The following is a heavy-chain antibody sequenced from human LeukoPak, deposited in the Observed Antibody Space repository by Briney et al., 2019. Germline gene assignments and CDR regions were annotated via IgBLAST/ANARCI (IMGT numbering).Heavy chain of an antibody. CDR3: ARDRRGSYPYYFDY. CDR1: SYSISSGYY. Sequence: SETLSLTCTVSSYSISSGYYWGWIRQPPGKGLEWIGSIYHGGSTYYNPSLKSRVTISLDTSKNQFSLKLSSVTAADTAVYYCARDRRGSYPYYFDYWGQGTLVTVSS. D-gene: IGHD1-26*01. V-gene: IGHV4-38-2*02. CDR2: IYHGGST. J-gene: IGHJ4*02.